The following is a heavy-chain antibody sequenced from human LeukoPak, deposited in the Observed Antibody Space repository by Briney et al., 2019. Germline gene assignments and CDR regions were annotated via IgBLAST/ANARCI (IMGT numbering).Heavy chain of an antibody. CDR1: GGSFSGDY. V-gene: IGHV4-34*01. J-gene: IGHJ4*02. Sequence: SETLSLTCAVYGGSFSGDYWSWIRQPPGKGLEWIGEINHSGSTNYNPSLKSRVTISVDTSKNQFSLKLSSVTAADTAVYYCATSTPTFCSGGNCYPNYWGQGTLVTVSS. CDR3: ATSTPTFCSGGNCYPNY. CDR2: INHSGST. D-gene: IGHD2-15*01.